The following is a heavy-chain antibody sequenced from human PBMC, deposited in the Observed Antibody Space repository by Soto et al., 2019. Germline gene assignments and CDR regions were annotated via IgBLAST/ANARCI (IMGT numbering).Heavy chain of an antibody. Sequence: SETLSLTCTVSGGSISSYYWSWIRQPPGKGLEWIGYIYYSGSTNYNPSLKSRVTISVDTAKNQFSLRPSSVTAADTAVYYCARIGPVRGVINNWFDPWGQGTLVTVSS. CDR1: GGSISSYY. D-gene: IGHD3-10*01. J-gene: IGHJ5*02. CDR3: ARIGPVRGVINNWFDP. V-gene: IGHV4-59*01. CDR2: IYYSGST.